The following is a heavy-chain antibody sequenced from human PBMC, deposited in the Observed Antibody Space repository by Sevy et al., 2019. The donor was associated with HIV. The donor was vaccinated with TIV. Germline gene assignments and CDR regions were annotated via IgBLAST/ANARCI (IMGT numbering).Heavy chain of an antibody. V-gene: IGHV3-30*18. CDR2: ISHDGKNE. D-gene: IGHD1-26*01. Sequence: GGSLRLSCIGSGFSFSYYGIHWVRQAPGKGLDWVALISHDGKNEYYADSVKGRFTISRDNSKNTVYLEMNSLRNEDTAIYVCANAYSGSYSHSYLYSLDVWGQGTTVTVSS. CDR3: ANAYSGSYSHSYLYSLDV. CDR1: GFSFSYYG. J-gene: IGHJ6*02.